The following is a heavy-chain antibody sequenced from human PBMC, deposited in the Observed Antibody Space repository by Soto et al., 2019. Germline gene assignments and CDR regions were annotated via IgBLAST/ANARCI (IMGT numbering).Heavy chain of an antibody. CDR1: GFTFSSYG. CDR2: ISYDGSNK. D-gene: IGHD2-2*01. Sequence: GGSLRLSCAASGFTFSSYGMHWVRQDPGKGLEWVAVISYDGSNKYYADSVKGRFTISRDNSKNTLYLQMNSLRAEDTAVYYCAKSAGVVTAAMVWYFDLWGRGTLVTVSS. J-gene: IGHJ2*01. V-gene: IGHV3-30*18. CDR3: AKSAGVVTAAMVWYFDL.